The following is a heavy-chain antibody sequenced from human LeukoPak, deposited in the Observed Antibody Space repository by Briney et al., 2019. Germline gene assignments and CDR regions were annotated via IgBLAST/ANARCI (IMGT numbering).Heavy chain of an antibody. D-gene: IGHD5-12*01. V-gene: IGHV4-59*08. J-gene: IGHJ4*02. CDR3: ARVTGYSGYDPGAFDY. CDR2: IYYSGST. CDR1: GGSISNYY. Sequence: SETLSLTCTVSGGSISNYYWSWIRQPPGKGLEWIGYIYYSGSTNYNPSLKSRVTISVDTSKNQFSLKLTSVTAADTAVYHCARVTGYSGYDPGAFDYWGQGTLVIVSS.